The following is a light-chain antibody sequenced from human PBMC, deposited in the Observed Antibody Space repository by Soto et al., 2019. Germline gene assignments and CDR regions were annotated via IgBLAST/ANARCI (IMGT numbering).Light chain of an antibody. J-gene: IGKJ4*01. CDR1: QSVLYSSNNKNY. CDR3: QQYYSTPLT. V-gene: IGKV4-1*01. CDR2: WAS. Sequence: DIVMTQSPDSLAVSLGERATINCKSSQSVLYSSNNKNYLAWYQRKPGQPPKLLIYWASTRESGVPDRFSSSGSGTDFTLTISSLQAEDVAVYYGQQYYSTPLTCGGGTKVEIK.